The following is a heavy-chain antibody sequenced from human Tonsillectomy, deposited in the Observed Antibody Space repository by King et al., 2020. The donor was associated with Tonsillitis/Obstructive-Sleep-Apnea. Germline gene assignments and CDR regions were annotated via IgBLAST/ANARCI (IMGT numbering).Heavy chain of an antibody. CDR1: GYSFTSYW. CDR2: IYPGDSDT. J-gene: IGHJ3*02. CDR3: ARLELDISFHNVFDI. D-gene: IGHD2-2*03. Sequence: QLVQSGAEVKKPGESLKISCKDSGYSFTSYWIGWVRQMPGKGLEWMGIIYPGDSDTRYSPSFQGQVTISADKSISTAYLQWSSLKASDTAMYYCARLELDISFHNVFDIWGQGTMVTVSS. V-gene: IGHV5-51*01.